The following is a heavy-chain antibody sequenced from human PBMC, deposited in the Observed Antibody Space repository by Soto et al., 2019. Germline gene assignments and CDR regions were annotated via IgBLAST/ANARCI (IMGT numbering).Heavy chain of an antibody. CDR1: GGTFNTYT. CDR3: ARRGDETYFNAFDI. D-gene: IGHD2-21*02. Sequence: QVQLVRSGAEVKKPGSSVKVSCRASGGTFNTYTFAWVRQAPGQGLEWMGGIIPIFNTATYAQKFQDRVTITADESTRTAYMELRSLRSEDTAMYYCARRGDETYFNAFDIWGQGTMVTVSS. CDR2: IIPIFNTA. V-gene: IGHV1-69*01. J-gene: IGHJ3*02.